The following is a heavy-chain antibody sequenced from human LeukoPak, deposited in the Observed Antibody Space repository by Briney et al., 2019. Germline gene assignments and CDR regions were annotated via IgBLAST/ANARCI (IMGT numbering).Heavy chain of an antibody. CDR1: GGSVRSDISH. D-gene: IGHD6-19*01. CDR3: ARRMPAGTMDY. V-gene: IGHV4-61*01. CDR2: IYYAGST. Sequence: PSETLSLTCSVSGGSVRSDISHWSWIRQPPGKGPEWLGYIYYAGSTNYNPSLKSRVSISVDTSKNQFSLSLSSVTAADTAVYYCARRMPAGTMDYWGQGTLVTVSA. J-gene: IGHJ4*02.